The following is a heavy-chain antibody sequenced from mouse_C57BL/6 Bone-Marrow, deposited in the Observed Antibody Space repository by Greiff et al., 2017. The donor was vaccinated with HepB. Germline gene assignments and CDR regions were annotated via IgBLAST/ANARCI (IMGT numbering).Heavy chain of an antibody. Sequence: EVKLMESGGGLVQPGGSLKLSCAASGFTFSDYYMYWVRQTPEKRLEWVAYLSNGGGSTYYPDTVKGRFTISREHAKNTLYRQMSRMKSEDTAMYYCARHGTTVYYAMDYWGQGTSVTVSS. CDR3: ARHGTTVYYAMDY. D-gene: IGHD1-1*01. V-gene: IGHV5-12*01. CDR2: LSNGGGST. CDR1: GFTFSDYY. J-gene: IGHJ4*01.